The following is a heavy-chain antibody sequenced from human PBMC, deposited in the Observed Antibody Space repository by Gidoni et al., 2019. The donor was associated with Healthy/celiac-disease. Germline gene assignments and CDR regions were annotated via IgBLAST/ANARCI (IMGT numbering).Heavy chain of an antibody. D-gene: IGHD5-18*01. J-gene: IGHJ6*02. CDR3: ARARGDSYGYGYYYGMDV. Sequence: EVQLVESGGGLVKPGGSLRLSCAASGFTFSSYSMNWVRQAPGKGLEWVASISSSSSYIYYADSVKGRFTISRDNAKNSLYLQMNSLRAEDTAVYYCARARGDSYGYGYYYGMDVWGQGTTVTVSS. V-gene: IGHV3-21*01. CDR1: GFTFSSYS. CDR2: ISSSSSYI.